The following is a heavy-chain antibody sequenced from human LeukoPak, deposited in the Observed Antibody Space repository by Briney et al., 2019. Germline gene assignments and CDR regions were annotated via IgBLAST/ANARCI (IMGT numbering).Heavy chain of an antibody. CDR3: AKDNYDILSGPRD. CDR2: ISWNSGSI. J-gene: IGHJ4*02. D-gene: IGHD3-9*01. CDR1: GFTFDNYA. Sequence: PGGSLRLSCAASGFTFDNYAMHWVRQAPGKGLEWVSGISWNSGSIGYADSVKGRFTISRDNAKNSLYLQMNSLRAEDTALYYCAKDNYDILSGPRDWGQGTLATVSS. V-gene: IGHV3-9*01.